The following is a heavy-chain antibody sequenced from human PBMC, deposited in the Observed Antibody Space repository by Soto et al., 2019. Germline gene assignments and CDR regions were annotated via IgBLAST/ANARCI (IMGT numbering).Heavy chain of an antibody. Sequence: SETLSLTCSVSGGSISCSYWSWIRQSPGKGLEWLGYVYYTGSTNYSPSLRSRVSISVDTSKNEFSLRLSSVTAADTAVYFCARSVAVTGLHIDYWGQGTQVTVSS. J-gene: IGHJ4*02. V-gene: IGHV4-59*01. CDR2: VYYTGST. CDR3: ARSVAVTGLHIDY. D-gene: IGHD6-19*01. CDR1: GGSISCSY.